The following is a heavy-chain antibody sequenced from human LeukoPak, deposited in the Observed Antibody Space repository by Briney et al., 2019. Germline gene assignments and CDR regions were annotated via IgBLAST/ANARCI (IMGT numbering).Heavy chain of an antibody. CDR1: GGSISSYY. D-gene: IGHD1-14*01. CDR2: IYTSGST. V-gene: IGHV4-4*07. J-gene: IGHJ6*02. Sequence: KPSETLSLTCTVSGGSISSYYWSWIRQPAGEGLEWIGRIYTSGSTNYNPSLKSRVTMSVDTSKNQFSLKLSSVTAADTAVYYCARDDGIAAYYYGMDVWGQGTTVTVSS. CDR3: ARDDGIAAYYYGMDV.